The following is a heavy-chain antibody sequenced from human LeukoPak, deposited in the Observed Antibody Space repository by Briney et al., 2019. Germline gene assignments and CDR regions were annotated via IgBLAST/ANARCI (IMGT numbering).Heavy chain of an antibody. CDR1: GYRFTSYW. V-gene: IGHV5-51*01. J-gene: IGHJ6*02. CDR2: IYPCDSDT. Sequence: GESLNISCKGSGYRFTSYWIGWVRQMHRKGLEWMEIIYPCDSDTRYSPSFQPQATISADKSISPHYLQWISQTASDTPMYYLARVLYYDILTGYHNNYYGMDVWGQGTTVTVSS. D-gene: IGHD3-9*01. CDR3: ARVLYYDILTGYHNNYYGMDV.